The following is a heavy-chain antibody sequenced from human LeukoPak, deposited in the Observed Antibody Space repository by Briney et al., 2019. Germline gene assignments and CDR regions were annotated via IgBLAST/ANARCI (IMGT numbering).Heavy chain of an antibody. D-gene: IGHD5-18*01. CDR3: VRLLVVGYSYGYRYFDY. Sequence: SETLSLTCAVYGGSFSGYYWSWIRQPPGKGLEWIGEINHSGSTNYNPSLKSRVTISVDTSKNQFSLKLSSVTAADTAVYYCVRLLVVGYSYGYRYFDYWGQGTLVTVSS. V-gene: IGHV4-34*01. J-gene: IGHJ4*02. CDR2: INHSGST. CDR1: GGSFSGYY.